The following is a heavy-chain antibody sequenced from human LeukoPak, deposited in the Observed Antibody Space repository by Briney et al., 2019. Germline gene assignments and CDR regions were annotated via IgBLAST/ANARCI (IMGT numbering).Heavy chain of an antibody. J-gene: IGHJ4*02. D-gene: IGHD3-3*01. CDR1: GFTFSRYW. CDR2: IKQDGSEK. V-gene: IGHV3-7*03. CDR3: ARDGDITIFGVVDY. Sequence: PGGSLRLSCAASGFTFSRYWMSWVRQAPGKGLEWGANIKQDGSEKYYVDSVKGRFTISRDNAKNSLYLQMNSLRAEDTAVYHCARDGDITIFGVVDYWGQGTLVTVSS.